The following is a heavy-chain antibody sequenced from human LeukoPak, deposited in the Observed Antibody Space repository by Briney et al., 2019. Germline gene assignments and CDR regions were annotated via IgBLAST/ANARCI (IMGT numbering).Heavy chain of an antibody. CDR3: ARFSYDFWSAFDF. D-gene: IGHD3-3*01. CDR1: GFTFSDHH. J-gene: IGHJ4*02. CDR2: ITKDDTII. V-gene: IGHV3-11*01. Sequence: GRSLRLSCAASGFTFSDHHMSWIRQTPGKGLEWVSSITKDDTIIYSAHSVQGRFTISRDNAKNSLYLQMNSLRAEDTAVYYCARFSYDFWSAFDFWGQGALVTVSS.